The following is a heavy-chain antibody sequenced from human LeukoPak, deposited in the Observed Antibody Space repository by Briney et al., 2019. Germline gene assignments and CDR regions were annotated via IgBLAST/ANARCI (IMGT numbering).Heavy chain of an antibody. D-gene: IGHD2-21*01. V-gene: IGHV1-46*03. CDR1: GYTFTSYY. J-gene: IGHJ3*02. Sequence: ASVKVSCKASGYTFTSYYMHWVRQAPGQGLEWMGIINPSGGSTSYAHKFQGRVTMTRDTSTSTVYMELSSLRSEDTAVYYCARAGAGYCGGDCYSTNDAFDIWGQGTMVTVSS. CDR3: ARAGAGYCGGDCYSTNDAFDI. CDR2: INPSGGST.